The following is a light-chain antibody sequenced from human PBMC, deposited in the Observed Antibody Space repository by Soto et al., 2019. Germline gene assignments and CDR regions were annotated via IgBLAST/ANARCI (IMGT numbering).Light chain of an antibody. CDR1: SSDVGGYNY. Sequence: QSALTQPASVSGSPGQSITISCTGTSSDVGGYNYVSWYQQHPGKAPKLMIYDVSNRPLGVSNRFSGSKSGNTASLTISGLQAEDEADYYCSSYTGSSTLYVFGTGTKLTVL. CDR3: SSYTGSSTLYV. CDR2: DVS. V-gene: IGLV2-14*01. J-gene: IGLJ1*01.